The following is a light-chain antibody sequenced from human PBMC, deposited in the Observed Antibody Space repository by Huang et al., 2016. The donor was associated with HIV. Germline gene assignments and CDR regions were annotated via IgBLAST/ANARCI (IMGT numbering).Light chain of an antibody. V-gene: IGKV3-20*01. CDR2: GAS. CDR1: QGVHNSY. J-gene: IGKJ2*01. CDR3: QQYGTLPYT. Sequence: DIVLTQSPVTLSLSQGEGASLSCRASQGVHNSYSDWYQQKPGQASRLLIFGASNRATGVPHRFRGSESGTDFTLTISGLDPEDFAVYYCQQYGTLPYTFGQGTKLEI.